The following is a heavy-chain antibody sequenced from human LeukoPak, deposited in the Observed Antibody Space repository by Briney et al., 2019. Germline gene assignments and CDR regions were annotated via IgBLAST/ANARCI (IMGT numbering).Heavy chain of an antibody. J-gene: IGHJ4*02. CDR1: GFTFSSYA. V-gene: IGHV3-23*01. D-gene: IGHD2-15*01. CDR3: AKAPVGVAALSY. Sequence: GASLRLSCAASGFTFSSYAMSWVRQAPGKGLEWVTAISGSGGSTYYADSVKGRFTISRDNSKNTLYLQMNSLRAEDTAVYYCAKAPVGVAALSYWGQGTLVTVSS. CDR2: ISGSGGST.